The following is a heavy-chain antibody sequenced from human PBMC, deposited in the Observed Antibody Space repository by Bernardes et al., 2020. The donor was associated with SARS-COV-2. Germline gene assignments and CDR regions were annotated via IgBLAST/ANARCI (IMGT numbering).Heavy chain of an antibody. D-gene: IGHD3-3*01. CDR3: ARDTLKWNEFWSGYYDYYYGMDV. CDR1: GGSISSFY. V-gene: IGHV4-59*01. J-gene: IGHJ6*02. Sequence: SETLSLTCTVSGGSISSFYWSWIRQPPGKGLEWIGYIYYSGSTNYNPSLKSRVTISVDTSKNQFSLKLSSVTAADTAVYYCARDTLKWNEFWSGYYDYYYGMDVGGQGNTVTDSS. CDR2: IYYSGST.